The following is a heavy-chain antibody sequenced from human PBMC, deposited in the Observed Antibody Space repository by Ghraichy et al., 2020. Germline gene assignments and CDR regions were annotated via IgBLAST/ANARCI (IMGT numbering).Heavy chain of an antibody. V-gene: IGHV4-59*01. Sequence: SETLSLTCTVSGGSITSYYWSWIRQPPGKGLEWIGYIYDGGSTDYNPSLKSRVTISVDTSKNQFSLKLSSVTAADTAVYYCARRTDFDLWGRGTLVTVSS. CDR3: ARRTDFDL. CDR2: IYDGGST. CDR1: GGSITSYY. J-gene: IGHJ2*01.